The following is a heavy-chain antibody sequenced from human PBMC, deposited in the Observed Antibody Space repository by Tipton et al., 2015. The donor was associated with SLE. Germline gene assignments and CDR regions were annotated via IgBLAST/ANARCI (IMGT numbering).Heavy chain of an antibody. CDR3: ASWAFRGALDY. V-gene: IGHV4-34*01. CDR2: INHSGST. Sequence: TLSLTCAVYGGSFSGYYWSWIRQPPGKGLEWIGEINHSGSTNYNPSLKSRVTISVDTSKNQFSLKLSSVTAADTAVYYRASWAFRGALDYWGQGTLVTVSS. CDR1: GGSFSGYY. D-gene: IGHD3-10*01. J-gene: IGHJ4*02.